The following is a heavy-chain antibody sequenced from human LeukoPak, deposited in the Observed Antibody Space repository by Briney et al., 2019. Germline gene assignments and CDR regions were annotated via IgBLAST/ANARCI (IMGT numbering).Heavy chain of an antibody. CDR1: GFTFSSYA. CDR2: ISGSGGST. D-gene: IGHD3-3*01. V-gene: IGHV3-23*01. Sequence: PGGSLRLSCAASGFTFSSYAMSWVRQAPGKGLEWVSAISGSGGSTYYADSVKGRFTISRDNSKNTLYLQMNSPRAEDTAVYYCAKEIHYDFWSATGYWGQGTLVTVSS. J-gene: IGHJ4*02. CDR3: AKEIHYDFWSATGY.